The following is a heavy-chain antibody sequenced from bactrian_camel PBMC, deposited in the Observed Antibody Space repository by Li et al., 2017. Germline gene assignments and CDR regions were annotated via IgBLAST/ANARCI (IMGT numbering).Heavy chain of an antibody. CDR3: GADVLPTTICRTILVSGKSSAFGY. J-gene: IGHJ6*01. CDR1: DFSKNTKC. Sequence: VQLVESGGGSAQAGGSLRLSCVVADFSKNTKCMGWFRQAPGKEREGVTAVDSSGRTSYADSVKGRFQIFKDNVKNTLTLQLNNVEVEDTAMYYCGADVLPTTICRTILVSGKSSAFGYQGQGTQVTVS. CDR2: VDSSGRT. V-gene: IGHV3S42*01. D-gene: IGHD6*01.